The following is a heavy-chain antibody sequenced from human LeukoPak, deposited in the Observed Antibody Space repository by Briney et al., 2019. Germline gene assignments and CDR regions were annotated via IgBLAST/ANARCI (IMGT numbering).Heavy chain of an antibody. CDR1: GYTFTGYY. D-gene: IGHD3-3*01. V-gene: IGHV1-2*02. CDR3: ARDKGRDYDFWSGYYCSSFCDDAFDI. Sequence: GASVKVSCKASGYTFTGYYMHWVRQAPGQGLEWMGWINPNSGGTNYAQKFQGRVTMTRDTSISTAYMELSRLRSDDTAVYYCARDKGRDYDFWSGYYCSSFCDDAFDIWGQGTMVTVSS. CDR2: INPNSGGT. J-gene: IGHJ3*02.